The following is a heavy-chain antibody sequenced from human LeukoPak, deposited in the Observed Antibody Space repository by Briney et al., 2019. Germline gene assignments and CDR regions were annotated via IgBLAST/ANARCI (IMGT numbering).Heavy chain of an antibody. J-gene: IGHJ4*02. V-gene: IGHV1-2*02. CDR1: GYTFTGYY. D-gene: IGHD3-22*01. CDR2: INPNSGGT. CDR3: ARARYYDSSGYFPY. Sequence: ASVKVSCKASGYTFTGYYMHWVRQAPGQGLEWMGWINPNSGGTNYAQKFQGRVTMTRDTSISTAYMELSRLRSDDTAVYYCARARYYDSSGYFPYWGQGTLVTVSS.